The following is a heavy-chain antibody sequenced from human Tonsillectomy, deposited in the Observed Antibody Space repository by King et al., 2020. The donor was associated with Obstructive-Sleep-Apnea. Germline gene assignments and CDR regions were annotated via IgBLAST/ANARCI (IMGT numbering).Heavy chain of an antibody. CDR1: GGSFSGYY. CDR2: INHSGST. Sequence: VQLPQWGAGLLKPSETLSLPCAVYGGSFSGYYWSWIRQPPGKGLEWIGEINHSGSTNYNPSLKSRVTISVDTSKNQFSLKLSSVTAADTAVYYCARGDTMIVVVTPDAFDIWGRGTMVTVSS. D-gene: IGHD3-22*01. CDR3: ARGDTMIVVVTPDAFDI. J-gene: IGHJ3*02. V-gene: IGHV4-34*01.